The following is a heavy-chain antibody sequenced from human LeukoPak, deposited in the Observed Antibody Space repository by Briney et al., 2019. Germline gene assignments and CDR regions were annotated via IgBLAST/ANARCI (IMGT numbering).Heavy chain of an antibody. J-gene: IGHJ5*02. CDR3: ARGGKYYYGSGILQGWFDP. V-gene: IGHV4-34*01. D-gene: IGHD3-10*01. CDR2: INHSGST. CDR1: GGSFSGYY. Sequence: SETLSLTCAVYGGSFSGYYWSWIRQPPGKGLEWIGEINHSGSTNYNPSPKSRVTISVDTSKNQFSLKLSSVTAADTAVYYCARGGKYYYGSGILQGWFDPWGQGTLVTVSS.